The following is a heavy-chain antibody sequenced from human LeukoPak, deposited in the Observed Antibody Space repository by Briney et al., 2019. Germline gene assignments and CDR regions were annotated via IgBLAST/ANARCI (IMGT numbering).Heavy chain of an antibody. J-gene: IGHJ5*02. CDR2: MNPNSGNT. CDR1: GYTFTSYD. D-gene: IGHD1-7*01. V-gene: IGHV1-8*03. Sequence: ASVKVSCKASGYTFTSYDINWVRQATGQGLEWMGWMNPNSGNTGYAQKFQGRVTITADESTSTAYMELSSLRSEDTAVYYCARRITGTTVVWFDPWGQGTLVTASS. CDR3: ARRITGTTVVWFDP.